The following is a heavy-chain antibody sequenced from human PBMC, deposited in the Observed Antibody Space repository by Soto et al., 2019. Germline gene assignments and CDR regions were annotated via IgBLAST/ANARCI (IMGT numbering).Heavy chain of an antibody. V-gene: IGHV3-23*01. CDR3: AKAPRPNWSWYYFDH. CDR1: GFTFNNYA. D-gene: IGHD1-20*01. J-gene: IGHJ4*02. Sequence: GGSLRLSCAASGFTFNNYAMSWVRQAPGMGLEWVSGISDTAIATYYADSVKGRFTISRDNSKNTLYLQMNGLRADDTAVYYCAKAPRPNWSWYYFDHWGQGTLVTVSS. CDR2: ISDTAIAT.